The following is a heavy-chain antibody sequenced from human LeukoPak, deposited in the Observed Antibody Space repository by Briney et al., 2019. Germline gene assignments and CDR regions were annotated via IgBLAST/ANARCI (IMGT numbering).Heavy chain of an antibody. Sequence: SETLSLTCTVSGGSMSGYYWSWIRQPPGKGLEWIGYIHYSGTTNYNPSLKSRVTISLDTSRNQFSLKLRSVTTADTAVYYCARLSKFDFWYFDYWGQGTLITVSS. CDR3: ARLSKFDFWYFDY. J-gene: IGHJ4*02. CDR1: GGSMSGYY. D-gene: IGHD3-3*01. V-gene: IGHV4-59*01. CDR2: IHYSGTT.